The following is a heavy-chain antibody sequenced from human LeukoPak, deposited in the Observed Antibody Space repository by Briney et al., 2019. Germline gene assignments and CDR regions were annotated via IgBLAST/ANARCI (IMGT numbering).Heavy chain of an antibody. CDR1: GGSISSHY. Sequence: SETLSLTCTVSGGSISSHYWSWIRQPPGKGLEWIGYIYYSGSTNYNPSLKNRVTISVDTSKNQFSLTLSSVTATDTAVYYCAREPGGCSSTSCSYDAFDIWGQGTMVTVSS. CDR3: AREPGGCSSTSCSYDAFDI. CDR2: IYYSGST. V-gene: IGHV4-59*11. J-gene: IGHJ3*02. D-gene: IGHD2-2*01.